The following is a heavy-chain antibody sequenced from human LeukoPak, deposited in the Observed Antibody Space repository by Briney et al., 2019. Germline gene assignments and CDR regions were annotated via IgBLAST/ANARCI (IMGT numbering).Heavy chain of an antibody. V-gene: IGHV3-23*01. D-gene: IGHD6-13*01. J-gene: IGHJ4*02. CDR2: ISGDGGAT. CDR3: AKRGSSWYTDY. CDR1: GFTFSNHG. Sequence: GGSLRLSCAASGFTFSNHGMSWVRQAPGKGLEWVSSISGDGGATYYADSVKGRFTISRDNSKNTLYLQMTSLRVEDTAVYYCAKRGSSWYTDYWGQGILVTVSS.